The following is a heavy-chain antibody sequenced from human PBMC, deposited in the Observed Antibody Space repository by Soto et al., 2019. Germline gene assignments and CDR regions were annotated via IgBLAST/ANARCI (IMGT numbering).Heavy chain of an antibody. CDR1: GFTFSDYY. Sequence: QVHLVESGGGLVKPGGSLRLSCVASGFTFSDYYMTWIRQAPGKGLEWVSYISRSSTYKNYADSVKGRFTISRDDAKSTLCLQTGSLRVDDTAVYYCARLKASTRGVIDSWGQGILVTVSS. J-gene: IGHJ4*02. CDR2: ISRSSTYK. V-gene: IGHV3-11*06. D-gene: IGHD2-8*01. CDR3: ARLKASTRGVIDS.